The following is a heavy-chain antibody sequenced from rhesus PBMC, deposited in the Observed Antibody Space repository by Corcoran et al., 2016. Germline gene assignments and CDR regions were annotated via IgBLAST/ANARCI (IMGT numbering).Heavy chain of an antibody. CDR1: GGSISGGYD. D-gene: IGHD6-13*01. V-gene: IGHV4-76*01. Sequence: QVQLQESGPGLVKPSETLSLTCAVSGGSISGGYDWSWIRQPPGKGLECIGYIYGRSGSTNSNPALNNRVTISKDTSKNQFSLKLSSVTAADTAVYYCASRRRSSWPPNSLDVWGRGVLVTVSS. CDR2: IYGRSGST. J-gene: IGHJ5-2*02. CDR3: ASRRRSSWPPNSLDV.